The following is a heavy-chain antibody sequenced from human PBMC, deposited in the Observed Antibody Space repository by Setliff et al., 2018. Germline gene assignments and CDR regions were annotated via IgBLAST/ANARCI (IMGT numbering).Heavy chain of an antibody. CDR3: AGSQGSGGYYSNSPYYFHY. V-gene: IGHV4-39*07. Sequence: KASETLSLTCTVSGGSLTGTSNYWAWIRQPPGKGLEWIGSVFYTEGTHCNESLKSRISISIDTSKNQFSLNLISVTAADTAVYYCAGSQGSGGYYSNSPYYFHYWGQGTLVTVSS. CDR2: VFYTEGT. J-gene: IGHJ4*02. D-gene: IGHD3-10*01. CDR1: GGSLTGTSNY.